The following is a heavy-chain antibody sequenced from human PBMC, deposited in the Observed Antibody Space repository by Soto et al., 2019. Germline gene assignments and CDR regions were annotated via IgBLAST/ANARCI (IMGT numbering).Heavy chain of an antibody. V-gene: IGHV1-69*01. J-gene: IGHJ6*02. CDR3: ARGETYLGV. Sequence: QVQLVQSGAEVKQPGSSVQVSCKTSRDTFNKYAFNWVRQAPGQGLEWMGWIIPIFSSRNYAEKFQGRVTITADDSTSTAYMELRSLRFEDTAVYYCARGETYLGVWGQGTTVTVSS. CDR2: IIPIFSSR. CDR1: RDTFNKYA. D-gene: IGHD3-16*01.